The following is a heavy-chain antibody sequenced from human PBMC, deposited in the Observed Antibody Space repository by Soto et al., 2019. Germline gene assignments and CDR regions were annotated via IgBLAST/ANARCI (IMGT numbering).Heavy chain of an antibody. CDR3: AKEQAAADGDLFDY. D-gene: IGHD6-13*01. CDR2: ISYDGSNK. Sequence: QVQLVESGGGVVQPGRSLRLSCAASGFTFSSYGMHWVRQAPGKGLEWVAVISYDGSNKYYADSVEGRFTISRDNSKNTLYLQMNSLRAEDTAVYYCAKEQAAADGDLFDYWGQGTLVTVSS. V-gene: IGHV3-30*18. J-gene: IGHJ4*02. CDR1: GFTFSSYG.